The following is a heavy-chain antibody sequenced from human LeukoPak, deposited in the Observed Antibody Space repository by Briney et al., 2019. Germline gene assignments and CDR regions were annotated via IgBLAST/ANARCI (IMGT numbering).Heavy chain of an antibody. Sequence: PSQTLSLTCTVSGGSISSGDYYWSWIRQPPGKGLEWIGYIYYSGSTYYNPSLKSRVTISVDTSKNQFSLKLSPVTAADTAVYYCARGLDDDAFDIWGQGTMVTVSS. CDR2: IYYSGST. D-gene: IGHD3-16*01. CDR3: ARGLDDDAFDI. CDR1: GGSISSGDYY. V-gene: IGHV4-30-4*08. J-gene: IGHJ3*02.